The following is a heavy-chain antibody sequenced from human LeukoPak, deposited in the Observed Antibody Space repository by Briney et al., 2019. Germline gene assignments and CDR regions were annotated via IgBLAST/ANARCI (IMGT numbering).Heavy chain of an antibody. J-gene: IGHJ4*02. CDR1: GGSISSGGYY. D-gene: IGHD4-17*01. CDR2: IDYSGST. Sequence: PSETLSLTCTVSGGSISSGGYYWSWIRQHPGEGLEWIGYIDYSGSTYYSPSLKSRVSISVDTSKNQFSLKVTSVTAADTAVYYCARVYGDYAYLDYWGQGTLVTVSS. CDR3: ARVYGDYAYLDY. V-gene: IGHV4-31*03.